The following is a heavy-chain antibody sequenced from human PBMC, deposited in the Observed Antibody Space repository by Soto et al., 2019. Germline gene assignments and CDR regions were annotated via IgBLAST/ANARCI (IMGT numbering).Heavy chain of an antibody. CDR1: GGSISSGDYY. CDR3: ARQLSTSSYGMDV. V-gene: IGHV4-30-4*01. CDR2: IYYSGST. D-gene: IGHD2-2*01. J-gene: IGHJ6*02. Sequence: SETLSLTCTVSGGSISSGDYYWSWIRQPPGKGLEWIGCIYYSGSTYYNPSLKSRVTISVDTSKNQFSLKLSSVTAADTAVYYCARQLSTSSYGMDVWGQGTTVTVSS.